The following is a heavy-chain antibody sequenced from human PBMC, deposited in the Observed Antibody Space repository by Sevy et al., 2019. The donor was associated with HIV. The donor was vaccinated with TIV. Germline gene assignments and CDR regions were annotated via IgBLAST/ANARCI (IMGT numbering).Heavy chain of an antibody. J-gene: IGHJ1*01. D-gene: IGHD3-10*01. CDR1: GFTFSAYV. CDR3: ATLRGGLYGSGYFEN. CDR2: ISSSGGST. Sequence: GGSLRLSCAASGFTFSAYVMSWVRQAPGKGLEWVSCISSSGGSTYYADSVKGRFSISRDTTKNTLDLQMNSLRAEDTAGYYCATLRGGLYGSGYFENWGQGTQVTVSS. V-gene: IGHV3-23*01.